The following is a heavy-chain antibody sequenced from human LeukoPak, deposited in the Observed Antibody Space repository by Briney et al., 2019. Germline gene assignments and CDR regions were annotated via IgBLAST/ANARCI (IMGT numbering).Heavy chain of an antibody. CDR3: AKDIAQGYTFGSIEQDY. CDR2: ISESGSGT. J-gene: IGHJ4*02. D-gene: IGHD5-18*01. V-gene: IGHV3-23*01. CDR1: GLTFSRYA. Sequence: PGGSLRLSCAVSGLTFSRYAMSWVRQAPGKGLEWVSAISESGSGTYYADSVKGRFTISRDNSKDTLSLQMNSLRAEDTAVYYCAKDIAQGYTFGSIEQDYLGQGTLVTVSS.